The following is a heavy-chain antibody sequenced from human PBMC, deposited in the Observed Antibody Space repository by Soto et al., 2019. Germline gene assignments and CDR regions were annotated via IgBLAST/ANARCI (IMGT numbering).Heavy chain of an antibody. CDR1: GFILSDFG. CDR3: VRYYDKRGYPFYFDY. V-gene: IGHV3-21*01. CDR2: ISSTSREI. Sequence: GGSLRLSCIVSGFILSDFGVNWVPQAPGKGLEWVSFISSTSREIEYADSVRGRFTVSRDNAKNSVYLQMTSLRGEDTAVYYCVRYYDKRGYPFYFDYWGRGTLVTVYS. D-gene: IGHD3-22*01. J-gene: IGHJ4*02.